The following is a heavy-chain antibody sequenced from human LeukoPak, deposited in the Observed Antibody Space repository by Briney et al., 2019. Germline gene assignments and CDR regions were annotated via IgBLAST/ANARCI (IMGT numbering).Heavy chain of an antibody. J-gene: IGHJ6*02. V-gene: IGHV3-7*05. Sequence: GSQRLSCAASGFTFTSYWMTWVGQAPGKGLEWVANIKQDESEIYYVDSVKGRFTISRDNTKNSLYLQMNSLRVEDTALYYCVRDMDVWGQGTTDTVSS. CDR3: VRDMDV. CDR1: GFTFTSYW. CDR2: IKQDESEI.